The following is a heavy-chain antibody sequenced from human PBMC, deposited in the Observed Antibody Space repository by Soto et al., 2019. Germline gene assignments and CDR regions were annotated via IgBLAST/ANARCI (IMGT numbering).Heavy chain of an antibody. CDR2: IYSSGTT. D-gene: IGHD6-19*01. CDR1: GGTVSRGDYF. Sequence: SSETLSLTCTVSGGTVSRGDYFWTWIRQPPGKGLEWIGYIYSSGTTHYNPALKSRVTLSLDTSRSYFSLKLTSVTAADTAIYSCAKERGGRYCSVTSGGPFHYGMDVWGQGTPVTVSS. V-gene: IGHV4-61*03. CDR3: AKERGGRYCSVTSGGPFHYGMDV. J-gene: IGHJ6*02.